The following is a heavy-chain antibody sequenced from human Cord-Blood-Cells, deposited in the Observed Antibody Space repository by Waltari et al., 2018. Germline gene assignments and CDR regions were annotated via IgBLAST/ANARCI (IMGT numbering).Heavy chain of an antibody. V-gene: IGHV4-34*01. CDR2: INHSGST. CDR3: ARVFRGFWSGYYFDY. Sequence: QVQLQQWGAGLLKPSETLSLTCAVYGGSFSGYYWGWIRQPPGKGLEWIGEINHSGSTNYNPSLKSRVTISVDTSKNQFSLKLSSVTAADTAVYYCARVFRGFWSGYYFDYWGQGTLVTVSS. D-gene: IGHD3-3*01. J-gene: IGHJ4*02. CDR1: GGSFSGYY.